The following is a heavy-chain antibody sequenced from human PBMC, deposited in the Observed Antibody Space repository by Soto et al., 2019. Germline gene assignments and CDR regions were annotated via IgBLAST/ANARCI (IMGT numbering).Heavy chain of an antibody. D-gene: IGHD2-15*01. J-gene: IGHJ6*03. Sequence: QVQLVQSGAEVKKPGASVKVSCKASGYTFTGYYMHCVRQAPGHGLEWMGRMNPNSGGTNYAQKFQGWVTITRDTYISTGYMELSRLRYDDTAVYYCVRGWGGIVVEQWGYMDGCGKGTTVTVSS. CDR1: GYTFTGYY. CDR2: MNPNSGGT. V-gene: IGHV1-2*04. CDR3: VRGWGGIVVEQWGYMDG.